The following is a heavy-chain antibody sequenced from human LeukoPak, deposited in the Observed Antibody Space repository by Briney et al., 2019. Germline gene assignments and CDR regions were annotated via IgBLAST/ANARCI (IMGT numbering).Heavy chain of an antibody. CDR1: GFTFADYA. Sequence: GGSLRLSCAASGFTFADYAMHWVRQAPGKGLEWVSGISWNSGSIGYADSVKGRFTISRDNAKNSLYLQMNSLRAEDTALYYCAKDTSPCGITGSTVDYWGQGTLVTVSS. CDR2: ISWNSGSI. CDR3: AKDTSPCGITGSTVDY. V-gene: IGHV3-9*01. D-gene: IGHD1-7*01. J-gene: IGHJ4*02.